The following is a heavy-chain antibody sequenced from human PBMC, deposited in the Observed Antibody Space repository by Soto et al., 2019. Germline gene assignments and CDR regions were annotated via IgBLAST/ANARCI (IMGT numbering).Heavy chain of an antibody. D-gene: IGHD3-16*01. CDR3: ARRGGSPYSYTFPLAY. Sequence: PEKLRDTYAVYGGSFSGYYWSWIRQPPGKGLEWIGEINHSGSTNYNPSLKSRVTISVDTSKNQFSLKLSSVTAADTAVYYFARRGGSPYSYTFPLAYFGQGRLVT. CDR1: GGSFSGYY. J-gene: IGHJ4*02. CDR2: INHSGST. V-gene: IGHV4-34*01.